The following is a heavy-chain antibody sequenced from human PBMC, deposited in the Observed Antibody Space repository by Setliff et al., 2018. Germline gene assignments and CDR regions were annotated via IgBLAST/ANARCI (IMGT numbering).Heavy chain of an antibody. CDR3: VRDAGDGYGVDAYAGGGFDI. V-gene: IGHV4-38-2*02. J-gene: IGHJ3*02. CDR2: FRPSGKT. D-gene: IGHD4-17*01. Sequence: SETLSLTCAVSGSAISSGHYWGWIRQPPGKALEWIGSFRPSGKTYYNPSLKSRVTISVDTSKKYFSLKLTSVTAADTAVYYCVRDAGDGYGVDAYAGGGFDIWGQGTVVTVS. CDR1: GSAISSGHY.